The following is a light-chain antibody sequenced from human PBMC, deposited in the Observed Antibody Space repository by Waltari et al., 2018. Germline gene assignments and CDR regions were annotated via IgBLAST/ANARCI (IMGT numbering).Light chain of an antibody. CDR2: GAS. J-gene: IGKJ1*01. V-gene: IGKV3-20*01. CDR3: QQYGSSPPT. Sequence: DIVLTQSPGTLSLSPGERATLSCRASQSVSSSYLAWYQQKPGQAPRLLSFGASSRATGIPDRFSGRGSGTDFTLTISRLEPGDFAVYYCQQYGSSPPTFGQGTKVEIK. CDR1: QSVSSSY.